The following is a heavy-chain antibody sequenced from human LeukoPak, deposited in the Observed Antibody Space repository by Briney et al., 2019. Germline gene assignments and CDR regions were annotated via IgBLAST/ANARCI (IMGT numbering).Heavy chain of an antibody. D-gene: IGHD6-13*01. CDR2: IKQDGSEK. CDR1: GFTFSSYW. Sequence: GGSLRLSCAASGFTFSSYWMSWVRQAPGKGLEWVANIKQDGSEKYYVDSVKGRFTISRDNAKNSLYLQMNSLRAEDTAVYYCASGIAAAGNWFDPWGQGTLVTVSS. V-gene: IGHV3-7*01. CDR3: ASGIAAAGNWFDP. J-gene: IGHJ5*02.